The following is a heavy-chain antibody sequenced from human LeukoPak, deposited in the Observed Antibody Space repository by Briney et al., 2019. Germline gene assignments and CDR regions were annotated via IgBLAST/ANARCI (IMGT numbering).Heavy chain of an antibody. J-gene: IGHJ2*01. V-gene: IGHV3-21*01. CDR3: ARDETWYFDL. CDR2: ISSSSSYI. CDR1: GFTFSSYS. Sequence: PGGSLRLSCAASGFTFSSYSMNWVRQAPGKGLEWVSSISSSSSYIYYADSVKGRFTISRDNAKNSLYLQMNSLRADDTAVYYCARDETWYFDLWGRGTLVTVSS.